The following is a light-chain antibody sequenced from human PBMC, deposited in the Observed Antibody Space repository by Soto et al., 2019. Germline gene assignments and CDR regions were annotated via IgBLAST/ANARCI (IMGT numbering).Light chain of an antibody. V-gene: IGLV2-14*03. CDR3: SSFTGTTTLDV. CDR1: SSDVGAYKY. CDR2: GVS. J-gene: IGLJ1*01. Sequence: QSVLTQPASVSGSPGQSITISCTGTSSDVGAYKYVSWYQQHPGKVPKLIIYGVSNRPSGVSNRFSGSKSGNTAFLTISGLQPEYEAYYYCSSFTGTTTLDVFGTGTKLTVL.